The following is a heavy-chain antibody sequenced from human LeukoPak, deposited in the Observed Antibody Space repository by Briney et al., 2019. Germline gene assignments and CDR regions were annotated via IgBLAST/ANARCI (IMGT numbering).Heavy chain of an antibody. CDR2: ISWNSGSI. V-gene: IGHV3-9*01. CDR1: GFTFDDYA. D-gene: IGHD3-10*01. Sequence: GGSLRLSCAASGFTFDDYAMHWVRQAPGKGLEWVSGISWNSGSIGYADSVKGRFTISRDNAKNSLYLQMNSVRAEDTAVYFCARGGVDHYGSGTYYLMYYFDHWGQGALVTVSS. J-gene: IGHJ4*02. CDR3: ARGGVDHYGSGTYYLMYYFDH.